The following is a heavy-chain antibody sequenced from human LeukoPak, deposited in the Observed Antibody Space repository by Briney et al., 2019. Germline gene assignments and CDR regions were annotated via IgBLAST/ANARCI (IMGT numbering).Heavy chain of an antibody. D-gene: IGHD3-22*01. CDR2: INWNGGST. Sequence: PGGSLRLSCAASGFIFRSYEMNWVRQAPGKGLEWVSGINWNGGSTGYADSVKGRFTISRDNAKNSLYLQMNSLRAEDTALYYCARAKPYYYDSSGYSWDYWGQGTLVTVSS. J-gene: IGHJ4*02. V-gene: IGHV3-20*04. CDR1: GFIFRSYE. CDR3: ARAKPYYYDSSGYSWDY.